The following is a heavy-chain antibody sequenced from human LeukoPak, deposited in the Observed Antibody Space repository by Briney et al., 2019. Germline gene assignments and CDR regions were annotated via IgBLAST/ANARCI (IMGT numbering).Heavy chain of an antibody. J-gene: IGHJ4*02. CDR1: GYTFTGYY. V-gene: IGHV1-2*02. CDR3: ARSRLALVHPYYFDY. D-gene: IGHD6-25*01. CDR2: INPNSGGT. Sequence: ASVKVSCKASGYTFTGYYMHWVRQAPGQGLEWMGWINPNSGGTNYAQKFQGRVTMTRDTSISTAYMELSRLRSDDTAVYYCARSRLALVHPYYFDYWGQGTLVTVSS.